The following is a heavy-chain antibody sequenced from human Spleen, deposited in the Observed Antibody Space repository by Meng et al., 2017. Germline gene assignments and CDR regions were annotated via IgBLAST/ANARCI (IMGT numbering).Heavy chain of an antibody. D-gene: IGHD3-16*01. Sequence: GESLMISCAASGFTFNSYDMNWVRQAPGRGLEWVSYISSGGTTIYYTDSVKGRFTISRDNAKNSLYLQMNSLRAEDTAVYYCARDNYDAGLWFDPWGQGTLVTVSS. V-gene: IGHV3-48*03. J-gene: IGHJ5*02. CDR2: ISSGGTTI. CDR3: ARDNYDAGLWFDP. CDR1: GFTFNSYD.